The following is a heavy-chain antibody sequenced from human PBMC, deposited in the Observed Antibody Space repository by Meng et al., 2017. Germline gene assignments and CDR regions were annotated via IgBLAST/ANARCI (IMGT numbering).Heavy chain of an antibody. V-gene: IGHV1-46*01. CDR3: ARDLEQWLTPRYYFDY. CDR1: GYTFTSYD. J-gene: IGHJ4*02. Sequence: ASVKVSCKASGYTFTSYDINWVRQATGQGLEWMGIINPSGGSTSYAQKFQGRVTMTRDTSTSTVYMELSSLRSEDTAVYYCARDLEQWLTPRYYFDYWGQGTLVTVSS. CDR2: INPSGGST. D-gene: IGHD6-19*01.